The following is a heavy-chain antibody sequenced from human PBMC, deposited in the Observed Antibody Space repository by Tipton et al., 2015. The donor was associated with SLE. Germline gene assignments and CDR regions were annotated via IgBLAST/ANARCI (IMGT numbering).Heavy chain of an antibody. CDR3: VRGGGSVGQDFDY. V-gene: IGHV3-30*04. CDR2: ISYDGSYK. J-gene: IGHJ4*02. Sequence: RSLRLSCAASGFTFRIYAMHWVRQAPGKGLEWVAAISYDGSYKYTADSVKGRFTISRDNAKNTLFLQMNSLRVEDTAVYYCVRGGGSVGQDFDYWGQGTLVTVSS. D-gene: IGHD6-25*01. CDR1: GFTFRIYA.